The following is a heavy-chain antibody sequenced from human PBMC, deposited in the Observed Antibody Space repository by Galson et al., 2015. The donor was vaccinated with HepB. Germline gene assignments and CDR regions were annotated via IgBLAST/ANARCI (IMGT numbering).Heavy chain of an antibody. Sequence: SLRLSCAASEFSVSNNYMTWVRQAPGEGLEWVSVIYSGGTTYYADSVKGRFTISRDNSKNTLYLQMNSLRAEDTAVYYCARGYSSSWNSGLGYWGQGTLVTVSS. J-gene: IGHJ4*02. CDR3: ARGYSSSWNSGLGY. CDR1: EFSVSNNY. D-gene: IGHD6-13*01. CDR2: IYSGGTT. V-gene: IGHV3-53*01.